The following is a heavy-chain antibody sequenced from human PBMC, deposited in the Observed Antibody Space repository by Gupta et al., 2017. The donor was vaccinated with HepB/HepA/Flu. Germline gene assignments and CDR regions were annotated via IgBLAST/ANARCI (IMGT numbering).Heavy chain of an antibody. CDR2: INHSGST. V-gene: IGHV4-34*01. J-gene: IGHJ6*02. CDR3: AGHKKWELRHYYYYYGMDV. Sequence: QVQLQQWGAGLLKPSETLSLTCAVYGGSFSGYYWSWIRQPPGKGLEWIGEINHSGSTNYNPSLKSRVTISVDTSKNQFSLKLSSVTAADTAVYYCAGHKKWELRHYYYYYGMDVWGQGTTVTVAS. CDR1: GGSFSGYY. D-gene: IGHD1-26*01.